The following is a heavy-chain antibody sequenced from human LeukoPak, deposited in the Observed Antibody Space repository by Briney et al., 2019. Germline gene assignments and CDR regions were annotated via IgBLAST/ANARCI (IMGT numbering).Heavy chain of an antibody. J-gene: IGHJ4*02. Sequence: GGSLRLSCAASGFTFSSSAMTWVRQAPGKGLEWVSAISGSGYSTYYTDSVKGRFTISRDNSKNTMYLQMNSLRADDTAVYYCAKGGGYVDCWGQGTLVTVSS. V-gene: IGHV3-23*01. D-gene: IGHD2-15*01. CDR1: GFTFSSSA. CDR3: AKGGGYVDC. CDR2: ISGSGYST.